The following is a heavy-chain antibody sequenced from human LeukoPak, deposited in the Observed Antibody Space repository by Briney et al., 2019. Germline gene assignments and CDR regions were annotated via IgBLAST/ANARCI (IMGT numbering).Heavy chain of an antibody. CDR3: ARDYGAVAGTRGDY. CDR1: GYTFTSYY. CDR2: IYPGGGST. V-gene: IGHV1-46*01. D-gene: IGHD6-19*01. J-gene: IGHJ4*02. Sequence: ASVKVSCKASGYTFTSYYIHWVRQAPGQGLEWMGIIYPGGGSTSYAQKFQGRVTMTTDTSTSTAYMELRSLRSDDTAVYYCARDYGAVAGTRGDYWGQGTLVTVSS.